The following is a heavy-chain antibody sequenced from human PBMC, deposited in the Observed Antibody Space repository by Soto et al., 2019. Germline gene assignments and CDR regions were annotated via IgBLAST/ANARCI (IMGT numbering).Heavy chain of an antibody. V-gene: IGHV3-23*01. CDR1: GFTFSSYA. Sequence: GGSLKLSCAASGFTFSSYAMSWVRQAPGKGLEWVSAISGCGGSTYYADSVKGRFTISGDNSKNTLYLQMNSLRAEDTAVYYCAKDRGLANFYYYGMDVWGQGTTVTVSS. D-gene: IGHD1-26*01. CDR3: AKDRGLANFYYYGMDV. CDR2: ISGCGGST. J-gene: IGHJ6*02.